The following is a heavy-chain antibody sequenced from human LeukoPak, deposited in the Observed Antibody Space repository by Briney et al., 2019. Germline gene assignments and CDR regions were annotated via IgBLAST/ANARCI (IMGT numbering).Heavy chain of an antibody. D-gene: IGHD3-10*01. CDR1: GGSISNYY. Sequence: SETLSLTCTVSGGSISNYYWSWIRQPPGKGLEWIGYIYYSGNTNYNPSLKSRVTISVDTSKNQFSLKLSSVTAADTAVYYCAGGEAFGQWGQGTLVTVSS. J-gene: IGHJ4*02. CDR2: IYYSGNT. V-gene: IGHV4-59*01. CDR3: AGGEAFGQ.